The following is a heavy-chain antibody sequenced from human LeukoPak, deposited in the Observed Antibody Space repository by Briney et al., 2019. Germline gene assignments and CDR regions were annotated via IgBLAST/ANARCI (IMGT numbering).Heavy chain of an antibody. CDR1: GFTFSSYS. CDR2: ISSSSSYI. D-gene: IGHD4-17*01. CDR3: ARTTTGDVTTENDAGSY. J-gene: IGHJ4*02. Sequence: GGSLRLSCAASGFTFSSYSMNWVRQAPGKGLEWVSSISSSSSYIYYADSVKGRFTISRDNAKNSLYLQVNSLRAEDTAVYYCARTTTGDVTTENDAGSYWGQGTLVTVSS. V-gene: IGHV3-21*01.